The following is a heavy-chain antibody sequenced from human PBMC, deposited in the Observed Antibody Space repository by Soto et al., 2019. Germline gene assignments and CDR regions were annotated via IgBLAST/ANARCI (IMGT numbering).Heavy chain of an antibody. CDR1: GYSITASGYY. Sequence: SETLSLTRFVSGYSITASGYYWGWIRHHPGKGLEWIGSVYSSGSSIYLPSLRSRVSISGDTSSNQFSISLTSGTAADTATYYCARMYGRGSGWFHPWGQGTLVTVSS. V-gene: IGHV4-39*07. CDR2: VYSSGSS. J-gene: IGHJ5*02. D-gene: IGHD2-8*01. CDR3: ARMYGRGSGWFHP.